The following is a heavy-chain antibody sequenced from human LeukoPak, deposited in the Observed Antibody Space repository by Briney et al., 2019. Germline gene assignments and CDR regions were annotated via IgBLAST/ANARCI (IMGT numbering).Heavy chain of an antibody. V-gene: IGHV3-20*04. CDR2: INWNGGGT. D-gene: IGHD3-22*01. CDR1: GFNFDDYG. CDR3: ARGPLQTIPTSKIVVYYYPFDY. Sequence: PGGSLRLSCAASGFNFDDYGMSWVRQAPGKGLEWVSGINWNGGGTGYADSVKGRFTIPRENAKNSLYLQMNSLKAEDTALYYCARGPLQTIPTSKIVVYYYPFDYWGQGTLVTVSS. J-gene: IGHJ4*02.